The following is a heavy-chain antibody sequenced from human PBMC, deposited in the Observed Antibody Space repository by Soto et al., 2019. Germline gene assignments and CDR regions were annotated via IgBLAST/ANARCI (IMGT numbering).Heavy chain of an antibody. J-gene: IGHJ4*02. CDR3: AHRRREGYTAMAMYYFDY. CDR1: GFSLSTSGVG. V-gene: IGHV2-5*02. Sequence: SGPTLVNPTQTLTLTCTFSGFSLSTSGVGVGWIRQPPGKALEWLALIYWDDDKRYSPSLKSRLTITKDTSKNQVVLTMTNMDPVDTATYYCAHRRREGYTAMAMYYFDYWGQGTLVTVSS. CDR2: IYWDDDK. D-gene: IGHD5-18*01.